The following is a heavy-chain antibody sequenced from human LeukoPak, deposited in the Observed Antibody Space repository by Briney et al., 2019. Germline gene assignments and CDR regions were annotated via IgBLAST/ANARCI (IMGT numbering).Heavy chain of an antibody. V-gene: IGHV4-34*01. CDR3: ARDGYNSGTDN. CDR1: GGSFSGYY. J-gene: IGHJ4*02. CDR2: INHSGST. D-gene: IGHD5-24*01. Sequence: KTSETLSLTCAVYGGSFSGYYWSWIRQPPGKGLEWIGEINHSGSTNYNPSLKSRVTISVDTSKNQFSLKLSSVTAADTAVYYCARDGYNSGTDNWGQGTLVTVSS.